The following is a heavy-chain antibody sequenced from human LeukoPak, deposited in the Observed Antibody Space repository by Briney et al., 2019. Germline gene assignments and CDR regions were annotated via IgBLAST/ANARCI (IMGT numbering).Heavy chain of an antibody. J-gene: IGHJ6*04. V-gene: IGHV1-69*13. CDR3: ARGGIEAYYYYYGMDV. CDR2: IIPIFGTA. Sequence: ASVKVSCKASGGTFSSYAISWGRQAPGQGLEWMGGIIPIFGTANYAQKFQGRVTITADESTSTAYMELSSLRSEDTAVYYCARGGIEAYYYYYGMDVWGKGTTVTVSS. CDR1: GGTFSSYA. D-gene: IGHD2/OR15-2a*01.